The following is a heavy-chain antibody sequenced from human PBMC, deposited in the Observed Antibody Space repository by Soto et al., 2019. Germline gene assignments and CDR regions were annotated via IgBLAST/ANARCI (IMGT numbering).Heavy chain of an antibody. CDR3: ASQSMVRDPLRADGMDV. V-gene: IGHV3-21*01. CDR1: GFTFSSYS. CDR2: ISSSRSNI. Sequence: EVQLVESGGGLVKPGGSLRLSCAASGFTFSSYSMNWVCQAPGNGLVWVSSISSSRSNIYYADSVKGRFTISRDNAKNSLYLKQNSLRAEDTAVYYWASQSMVRDPLRADGMDVWGQGTTVTFSS. J-gene: IGHJ6*02. D-gene: IGHD3-10*01.